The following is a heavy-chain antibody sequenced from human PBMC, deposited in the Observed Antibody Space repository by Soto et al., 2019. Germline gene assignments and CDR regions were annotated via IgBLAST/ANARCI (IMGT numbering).Heavy chain of an antibody. CDR1: GGSISSSSYY. Sequence: TLSLTCTVSGGSISSSSYYWCWIRQPPGKGLEWIGSIYYSGSTYYNPSLKSRVTISVDTSKNQFSLKLSSVTAADTAVYYCARCGSPPSYYYYYYGMDVWGQGTTVTVS. D-gene: IGHD6-13*01. J-gene: IGHJ6*02. CDR3: ARCGSPPSYYYYYYGMDV. CDR2: IYYSGST. V-gene: IGHV4-39*01.